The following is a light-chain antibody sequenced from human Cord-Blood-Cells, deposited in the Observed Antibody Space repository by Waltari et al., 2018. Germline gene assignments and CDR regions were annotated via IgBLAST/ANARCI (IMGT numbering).Light chain of an antibody. CDR3: QQSYSTPLT. CDR1: QRISSY. Sequence: IQMTQSPSSLSASVGDRVTITCRASQRISSYLNWYQQKPGKAPKLLIYAASSLQSGVPSRFSGSGSGTDFTLTISSLQPEEFATYYCQQSYSTPLTCGGGTKVEIK. J-gene: IGKJ4*02. CDR2: AAS. V-gene: IGKV1-39*01.